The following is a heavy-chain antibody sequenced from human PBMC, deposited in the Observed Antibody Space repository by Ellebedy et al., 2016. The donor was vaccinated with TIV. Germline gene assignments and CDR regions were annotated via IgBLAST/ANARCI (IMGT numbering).Heavy chain of an antibody. CDR3: ARDWGYYYYYGMDV. Sequence: GGSLRLSCAASGFTFDDYGMHWVRQAPGKGLEWVSGISWNSGSIGYADSVKGRFTISRDNAKNSLYLQMNSLRAEDTAVYYCARDWGYYYYYGMDVWGQGTTVTVSS. CDR2: ISWNSGSI. D-gene: IGHD3-16*01. V-gene: IGHV3-9*01. J-gene: IGHJ6*02. CDR1: GFTFDDYG.